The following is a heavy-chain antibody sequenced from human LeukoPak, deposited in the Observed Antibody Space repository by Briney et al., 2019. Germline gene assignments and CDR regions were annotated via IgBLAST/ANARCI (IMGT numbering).Heavy chain of an antibody. Sequence: GGSLRLSCAASGFSFSVYWMHWVRQAPGKGPVWVSRIKTDGSITDYADFVKGRFTISRDNAKNTLYLQMNSLRAEDTAVYYCARGSGYGDYSWFDPWGQGTLVTVSS. CDR1: GFSFSVYW. V-gene: IGHV3-74*01. CDR2: IKTDGSIT. D-gene: IGHD4-17*01. J-gene: IGHJ5*02. CDR3: ARGSGYGDYSWFDP.